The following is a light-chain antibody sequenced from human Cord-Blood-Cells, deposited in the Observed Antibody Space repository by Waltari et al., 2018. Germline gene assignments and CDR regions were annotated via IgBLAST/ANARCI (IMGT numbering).Light chain of an antibody. V-gene: IGKV1-33*01. Sequence: DIQMTQSPSSLSASVGDRVTIHCQASQDISNYLNWYHQKPGKAPKLLIYDASNLETGVPARFSGSGSGTDFTFTISSLQPEDIATYYCQQYDNLSYTFGQGTKLEIK. CDR1: QDISNY. J-gene: IGKJ2*01. CDR2: DAS. CDR3: QQYDNLSYT.